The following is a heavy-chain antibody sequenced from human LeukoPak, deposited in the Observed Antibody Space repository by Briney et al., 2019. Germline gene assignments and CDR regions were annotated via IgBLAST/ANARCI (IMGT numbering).Heavy chain of an antibody. CDR3: TTDYYGSGSFDY. CDR2: IKSKTDGGTT. CDR1: GFTFNNAW. Sequence: GGSLRLSCAGSGFTFNNAWMSWVRQAPGKGLEWVGRIKSKTDGGTTDYAAPVKGRFTISRDDSKNTLYLQMNSLKTEDTAVYYCTTDYYGSGSFDYWGQGTLVTVSS. D-gene: IGHD3-10*01. J-gene: IGHJ4*02. V-gene: IGHV3-15*01.